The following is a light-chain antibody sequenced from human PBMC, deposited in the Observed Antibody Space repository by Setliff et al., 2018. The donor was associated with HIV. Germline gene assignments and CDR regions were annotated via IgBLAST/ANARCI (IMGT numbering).Light chain of an antibody. CDR3: SSYRGGSTLFV. CDR2: EVS. J-gene: IGLJ1*01. CDR1: SSDVGGYNY. V-gene: IGLV2-14*01. Sequence: QSVLTQPASVSGSPGQSVTISCSGTSSDVGGYNYVSWFKQHPGKAPTLIIYEVSNRPSGVSNRFSGSKSGNTASLTISGLQAEDEADYFCSSYRGGSTLFVLGPGTKVTVL.